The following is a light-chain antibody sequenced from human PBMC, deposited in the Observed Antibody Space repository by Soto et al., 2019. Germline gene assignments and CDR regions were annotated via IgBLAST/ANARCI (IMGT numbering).Light chain of an antibody. Sequence: EIVLTQSPATLYLSPGERATLSCRASQSVSSYLAWYQQKPGQAPRLLIYDASNRATGIPARFSGSGSETDFHLTISSLEPEDVAVYYWQQRRNCPSMYTFCQGTKLEIQ. CDR2: DAS. CDR3: QQRRNCPSMYT. J-gene: IGKJ2*01. CDR1: QSVSSY. V-gene: IGKV3-11*01.